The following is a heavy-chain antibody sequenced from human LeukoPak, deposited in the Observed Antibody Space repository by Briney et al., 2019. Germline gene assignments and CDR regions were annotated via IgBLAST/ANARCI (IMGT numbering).Heavy chain of an antibody. Sequence: PGGSLRLSCAASVCTFSKYWMLWVRQAPGKGLESVSRINTDGTVTTYADSVKGRFTVSRDNADNTMFLQMNSMRDKDKAGYYCATKQWLAPPPDSWGQGTPVTVSS. CDR2: INTDGTVT. CDR1: VCTFSKYW. V-gene: IGHV3-74*01. D-gene: IGHD6-19*01. CDR3: ATKQWLAPPPDS. J-gene: IGHJ4*02.